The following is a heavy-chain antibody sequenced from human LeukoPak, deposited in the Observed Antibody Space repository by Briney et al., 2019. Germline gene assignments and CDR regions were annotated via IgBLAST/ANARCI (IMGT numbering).Heavy chain of an antibody. Sequence: ASVKVSCKASGYTFTGYYIHWVRQAPGQGLEWMGWINPNSSGTNYAQKFQGWVTMTRDTSISTAYMELSRLRSDDTAVYYCARGEGLYFDYWGQGTLVTVSS. CDR2: INPNSSGT. D-gene: IGHD3/OR15-3a*01. CDR1: GYTFTGYY. CDR3: ARGEGLYFDY. V-gene: IGHV1-2*04. J-gene: IGHJ4*02.